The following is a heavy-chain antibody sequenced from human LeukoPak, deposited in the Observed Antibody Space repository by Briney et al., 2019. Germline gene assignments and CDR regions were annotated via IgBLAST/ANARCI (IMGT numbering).Heavy chain of an antibody. Sequence: GGSLRLSCAASGFSVSNNYMSWVRQAPGKGLECVSVIYSGGSTYYADSVKGRFTISRDNSKNTLYLQMNSLRAEDTAVYYCAKDRRGSYLGGPFDYWGQGTLVTVSS. D-gene: IGHD1-26*01. J-gene: IGHJ4*02. CDR3: AKDRRGSYLGGPFDY. CDR2: IYSGGST. CDR1: GFSVSNNY. V-gene: IGHV3-53*05.